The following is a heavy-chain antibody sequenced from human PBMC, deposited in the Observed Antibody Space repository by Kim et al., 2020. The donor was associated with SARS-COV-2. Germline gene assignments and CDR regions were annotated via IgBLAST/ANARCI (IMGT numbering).Heavy chain of an antibody. D-gene: IGHD6-13*01. Sequence: GGSLRLSCAATPSNAAMSWVRPAPGKGLEWVSGIFGSGSGTYYADSVKGRFTISRDNSKNMVYLQMNNLTVEDTAVYYCAKHLHVSSVTFYWYFDLWGRGTLVTVSS. V-gene: IGHV3-23*01. CDR2: IFGSGSGT. CDR1: PSNAA. J-gene: IGHJ2*01. CDR3: AKHLHVSSVTFYWYFDL.